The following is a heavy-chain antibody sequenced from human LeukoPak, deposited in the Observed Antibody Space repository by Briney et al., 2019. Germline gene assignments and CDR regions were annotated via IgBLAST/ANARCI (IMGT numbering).Heavy chain of an antibody. J-gene: IGHJ2*01. D-gene: IGHD4-23*01. V-gene: IGHV4-39*01. Sequence: SETLSLTCTVSGGSISSSSYYWGWIRQPPGKGLEGIGSIYYSGSTYYNPSLKSRVTISVDTSKNQFSLKLSSVTAADTAVYYCASHDYGGNNWYFDLWGRGALVTVSS. CDR2: IYYSGST. CDR1: GGSISSSSYY. CDR3: ASHDYGGNNWYFDL.